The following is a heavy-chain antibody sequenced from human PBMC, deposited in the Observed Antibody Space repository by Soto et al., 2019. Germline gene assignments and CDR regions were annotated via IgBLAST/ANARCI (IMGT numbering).Heavy chain of an antibody. CDR3: AVVSGY. CDR2: ISYDGSNK. V-gene: IGHV3-30*03. J-gene: IGHJ4*02. CDR1: GFTFSSYG. D-gene: IGHD2-15*01. Sequence: QVQLVESGGGVVQPGRSLRLSCAASGFTFSSYGMHWVRQAPGTGLEWVAVISYDGSNKYYADSVKGRFTISRDNSKNTRYLQMNSLRAEDTAVYYCAVVSGYWGQGTLVTVSS.